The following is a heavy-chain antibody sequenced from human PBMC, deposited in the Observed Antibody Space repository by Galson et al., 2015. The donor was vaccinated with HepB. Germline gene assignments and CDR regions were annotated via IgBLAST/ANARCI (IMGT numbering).Heavy chain of an antibody. Sequence: SVKVSCKASGGTFSSYAISWVRQAPGQGLEWMGGIIPIFGTANYAQKFQGRVTITADKSTSTAYMELSSLRSEDTAVYYCARGGSGGSCYGETCYYGMDVWGQGTTVTVSS. CDR3: ARGGSGGSCYGETCYYGMDV. CDR2: IIPIFGTA. CDR1: GGTFSSYA. V-gene: IGHV1-69*06. D-gene: IGHD2-15*01. J-gene: IGHJ6*02.